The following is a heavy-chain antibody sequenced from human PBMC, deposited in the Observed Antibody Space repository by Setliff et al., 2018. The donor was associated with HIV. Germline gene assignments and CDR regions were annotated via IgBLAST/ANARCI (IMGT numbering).Heavy chain of an antibody. CDR1: GFTFRHYS. D-gene: IGHD6-6*01. V-gene: IGHV3-21*01. J-gene: IGHJ6*03. CDR3: AKDSSSGYYYYYLDV. Sequence: GGSLRLSCAASGFTFRHYSMNWVRQAPGKGLEWFSSITNNSDTLYADSVKGRFTISRDKSKNTLYLQMDSLRAEDTAAYYCAKDSSSGYYYYYLDVWGKGTTVTVSS. CDR2: ITNNSDT.